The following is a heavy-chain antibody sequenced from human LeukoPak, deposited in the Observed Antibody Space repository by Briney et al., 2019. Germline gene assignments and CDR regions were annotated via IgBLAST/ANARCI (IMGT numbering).Heavy chain of an antibody. J-gene: IGHJ3*02. CDR1: GFTFSSYS. CDR2: IDSSSSYI. Sequence: GGSLRLSCAASGFTFSSYSINWVRQAPGKGLEWVSSIDSSSSYIYYADSVKGRSTISRDNAKNSLFLQMNSLRVEDTAVYYCARPGITGTMGYGAFDIWGQGTRVTVSS. CDR3: ARPGITGTMGYGAFDI. D-gene: IGHD1-7*01. V-gene: IGHV3-21*01.